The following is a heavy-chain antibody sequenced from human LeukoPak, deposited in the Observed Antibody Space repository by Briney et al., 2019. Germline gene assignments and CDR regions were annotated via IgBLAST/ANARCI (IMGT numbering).Heavy chain of an antibody. CDR2: ISYDGSNK. V-gene: IGHV3-30*03. D-gene: IGHD3-16*01. CDR3: ARALFMDP. J-gene: IGHJ5*02. CDR1: GFTFSSYG. Sequence: GGSLRLSCAASGFTFSSYGMHWVRQAPGKGLEWVAVISYDGSNKYYADSVKGRFTISSDNSKNTLYLQMNSLMAEDTAVYYCARALFMDPWGQGTLVTVSS.